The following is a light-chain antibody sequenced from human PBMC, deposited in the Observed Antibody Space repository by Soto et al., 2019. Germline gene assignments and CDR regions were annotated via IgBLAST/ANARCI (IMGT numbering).Light chain of an antibody. V-gene: IGKV3-15*01. CDR3: QQYNNWPPYT. CDR1: QRVSRN. CDR2: GAS. J-gene: IGKJ2*01. Sequence: EIVMTQSPATLSVSPGERATLSCRASQRVSRNLAWYQQKPGQAPRLLIYGASTRATGIPASFSGSGSETEFTLTISSLQSEDFAVYYCQQYNNWPPYTFGQGTKLEIK.